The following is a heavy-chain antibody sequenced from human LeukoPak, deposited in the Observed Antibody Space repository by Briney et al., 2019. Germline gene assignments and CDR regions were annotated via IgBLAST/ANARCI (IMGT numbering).Heavy chain of an antibody. D-gene: IGHD5-18*01. CDR3: ARGGTAMVPLDY. CDR1: GGSISSSSYY. CDR2: IYYSGST. V-gene: IGHV4-39*07. J-gene: IGHJ4*02. Sequence: SQTLSLTCTVSGGSISSSSYYWGWIRQPPGKGLEWIGSIYYSGSTYYNPSLKSRVTISVDTSKNQFSLKLSSVTAADTAVYYCARGGTAMVPLDYWGQGTLVTVSS.